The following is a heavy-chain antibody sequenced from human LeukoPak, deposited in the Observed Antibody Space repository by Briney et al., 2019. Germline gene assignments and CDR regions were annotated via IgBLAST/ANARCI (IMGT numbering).Heavy chain of an antibody. CDR1: GGSISTYY. D-gene: IGHD3-10*01. Sequence: SENLSLTCTVSGGSISTYYWSWIRQPPGKGLEWIGYIYTSGSTDYNPSPKSRVTISLDTSNNQFSLNLNSVTAADTAVYYCARSRGRKVTPFDYWGQGILVTVSS. J-gene: IGHJ4*02. V-gene: IGHV4-4*09. CDR3: ARSRGRKVTPFDY. CDR2: IYTSGST.